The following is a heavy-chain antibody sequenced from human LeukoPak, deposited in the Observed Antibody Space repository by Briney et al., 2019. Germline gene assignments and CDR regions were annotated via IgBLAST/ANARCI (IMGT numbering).Heavy chain of an antibody. V-gene: IGHV1-18*01. Sequence: SVNVSCKASVYRFANYCMSWVRQAPGQGREGMGWVSGYSGNTNYAPNLQGRVTMTTDKSTSTDYMELRSLTSAATGTYYYGRVGATYGDPIDYDYWGKGTLVTVSS. J-gene: IGHJ4*02. D-gene: IGHD1-26*01. CDR1: VYRFANYC. CDR3: GRVGATYGDPIDYDY. CDR2: VSGYSGNT.